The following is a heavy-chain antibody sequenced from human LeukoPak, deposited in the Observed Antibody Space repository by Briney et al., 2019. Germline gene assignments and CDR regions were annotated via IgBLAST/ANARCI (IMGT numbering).Heavy chain of an antibody. D-gene: IGHD6-13*01. CDR2: INHSGST. V-gene: IGHV4-34*01. CDR1: GGSFSGYY. CDR3: ARDYSQQLVWLDWFDP. Sequence: PSEALSLTCAVYGGSFSGYYWSWIRQPPGKGLEWIGEINHSGSTNYNPSLKSRVTISVDTSKNQFSLKLSSVTAADTAVYYCARDYSQQLVWLDWFDPWGQGTLVTVSS. J-gene: IGHJ5*02.